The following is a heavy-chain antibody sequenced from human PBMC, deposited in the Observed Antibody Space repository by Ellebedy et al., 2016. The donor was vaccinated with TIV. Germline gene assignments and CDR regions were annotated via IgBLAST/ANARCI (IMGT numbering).Heavy chain of an antibody. Sequence: SETLSLTXAVYGGSFSGYYWSWIRQPPGKGLEWIGEINHSGSTNYNPSLKSRVTISVDTSKNQFSLKLSSVTAADTAVYYCARGRQLANWFNPWGQGTLVTVSS. CDR3: ARGRQLANWFNP. D-gene: IGHD6-13*01. V-gene: IGHV4-34*01. CDR2: INHSGST. CDR1: GGSFSGYY. J-gene: IGHJ5*02.